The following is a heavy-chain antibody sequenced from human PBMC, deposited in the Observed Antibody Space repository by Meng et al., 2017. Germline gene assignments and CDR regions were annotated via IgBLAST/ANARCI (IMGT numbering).Heavy chain of an antibody. V-gene: IGHV1-2*06. CDR1: VYTFTGYY. CDR2: INPNSGGT. CDR3: ARDYREYCSGGSCYYFDY. D-gene: IGHD2-15*01. J-gene: IGHJ4*02. Sequence: QVHLVQSGDEVKKPGASVKVSCKASVYTFTGYYMHWGRQAPGQGLEWMGRINPNSGGTNYAQKFQGRVTMTRDTSISTAYMELSRLRSDDTAVYYCARDYREYCSGGSCYYFDYWGQGTLVTVSS.